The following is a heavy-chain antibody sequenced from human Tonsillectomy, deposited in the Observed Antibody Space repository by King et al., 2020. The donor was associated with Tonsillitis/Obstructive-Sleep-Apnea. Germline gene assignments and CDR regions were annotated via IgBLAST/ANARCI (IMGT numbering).Heavy chain of an antibody. J-gene: IGHJ6*03. Sequence: HITLKESGPTLVKPTQTLTLTCTFSGFSLSTSGVAVGWIRQPPGKALEWLALIYWDDDKRYSPSLKSRLTITKDTSKNQVVLTMTNMDPVDTATYYCAHMIFGVVYDRQSIRMDYHYYMDVWGKGTTVTVSS. CDR3: AHMIFGVVYDRQSIRMDYHYYMDV. V-gene: IGHV2-5*02. CDR1: GFSLSTSGVA. CDR2: IYWDDDK. D-gene: IGHD3-3*01.